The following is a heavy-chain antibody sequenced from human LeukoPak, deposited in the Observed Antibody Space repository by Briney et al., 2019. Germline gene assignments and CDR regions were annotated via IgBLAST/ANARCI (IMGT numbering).Heavy chain of an antibody. CDR1: GYTFTDYY. CDR3: ARNTINWFDR. D-gene: IGHD5-24*01. Sequence: ASVKVSCKASGYTFTDYYMHWVRQAPGQGLEWMGWINPNSGGTNYAQKFQGRVSMTRDTSISTAYMELSRLRSDDTAVYYCARNTINWFDRWGQGVLVTVSS. V-gene: IGHV1-2*02. CDR2: INPNSGGT. J-gene: IGHJ5*02.